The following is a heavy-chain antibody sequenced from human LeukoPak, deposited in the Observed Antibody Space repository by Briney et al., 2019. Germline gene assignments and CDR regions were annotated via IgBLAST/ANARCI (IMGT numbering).Heavy chain of an antibody. J-gene: IGHJ3*02. CDR1: GYTLTELS. CDR3: ARVEMATINGAFDI. CDR2: FDPEDGET. D-gene: IGHD5-24*01. Sequence: GASVKVSCKVSGYTLTELSMHWVRQAPGKGLEWMGGFDPEDGETIYAQKFQGRVTITTDESTSTAYMELSSLRSEDTAVYYCARVEMATINGAFDIWGQGTMVTVSS. V-gene: IGHV1-24*01.